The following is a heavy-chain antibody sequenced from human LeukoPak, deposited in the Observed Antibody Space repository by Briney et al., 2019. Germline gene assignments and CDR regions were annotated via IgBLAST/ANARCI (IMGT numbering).Heavy chain of an antibody. CDR2: IKLEGNEK. Sequence: GGSLRLSCAASGFTFSSYWMSWVREAPGKGLEWVANIKLEGNEKYYVDSVRGRFPISRDNDKNSLYLQVNSLRAGHTAVYYCSRAGGYYDSSGYYYDYWGQGTRVTVSS. J-gene: IGHJ4*02. CDR3: SRAGGYYDSSGYYYDY. V-gene: IGHV3-7*03. D-gene: IGHD3-22*01. CDR1: GFTFSSYW.